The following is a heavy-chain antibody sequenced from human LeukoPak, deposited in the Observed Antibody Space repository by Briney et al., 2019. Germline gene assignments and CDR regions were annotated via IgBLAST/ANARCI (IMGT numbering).Heavy chain of an antibody. CDR3: ARDYIAYDPLDY. CDR2: ISYDGSNK. V-gene: IGHV3-30*04. D-gene: IGHD3-3*01. CDR1: GFVFSSYP. Sequence: PGGSLRLSCEASGFVFSSYPLHWVRQAPGKGLEWVAVISYDGSNKYYADSVKDRFTISRDNSKNTLYLQMNSLRAGDTAVYWCARDYIAYDPLDYWGQGTLVTVSS. J-gene: IGHJ4*02.